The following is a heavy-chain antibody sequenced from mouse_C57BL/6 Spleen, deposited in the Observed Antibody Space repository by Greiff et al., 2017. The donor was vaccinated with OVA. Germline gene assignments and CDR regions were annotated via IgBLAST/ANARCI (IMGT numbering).Heavy chain of an antibody. V-gene: IGHV14-4*01. Sequence: VQLQQSGAELVRPGASVKLSCTASGYTIPDDYLHWVKQRPERGLEWIGWIDPENGDTDSTSKLQGKATITADTSSNPAYLQLSSLTSEDTAVYYCTRWGNDYWGQGTTLTVSS. J-gene: IGHJ2*01. D-gene: IGHD2-1*01. CDR2: IDPENGDT. CDR3: TRWGNDY. CDR1: GYTIPDDY.